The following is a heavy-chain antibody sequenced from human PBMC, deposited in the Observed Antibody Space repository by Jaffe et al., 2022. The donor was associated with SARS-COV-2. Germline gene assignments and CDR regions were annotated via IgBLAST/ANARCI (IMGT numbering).Heavy chain of an antibody. CDR2: ISGSGGST. CDR3: AKEEDYDLWSGHYFGMDV. Sequence: EVQVLESGGGLVQPGGSLRLSCAASGFTFSSYAMSWVRQAPGKGLEWVSAISGSGGSTYYTDSVKGRFTISRDNSKNALYLQMDSLRAEDTAVYYCAKEEDYDLWSGHYFGMDVWGQGTTVTVSS. D-gene: IGHD3-3*01. J-gene: IGHJ6*02. CDR1: GFTFSSYA. V-gene: IGHV3-23*01.